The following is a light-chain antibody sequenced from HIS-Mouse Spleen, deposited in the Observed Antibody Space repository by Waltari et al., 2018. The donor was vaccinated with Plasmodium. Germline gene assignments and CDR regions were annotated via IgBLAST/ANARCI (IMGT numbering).Light chain of an antibody. CDR2: GAS. J-gene: IGKJ2*01. V-gene: IGKV3-20*01. CDR1: QSVSSSY. Sequence: EIVLTQSPGTLSLSPGERPTLPCRASQSVSSSYLAWYQQKPGQAPRLLIYGASSRATGIPDRFSGSGSGTDFTLTISRLEPEDFAVYYCQQYGSSPYTFGQGTKLEIK. CDR3: QQYGSSPYT.